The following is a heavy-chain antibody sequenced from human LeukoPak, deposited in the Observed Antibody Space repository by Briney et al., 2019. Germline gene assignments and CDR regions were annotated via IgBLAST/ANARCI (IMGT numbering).Heavy chain of an antibody. CDR1: GFTFSSYS. CDR2: IGGSSSPI. CDR3: ARDLNYYGSGSYYRDFDY. Sequence: GGSLRLSCAASGFTFSSYSMNWVRQAPGKGLEWVSYIGGSSSPIYYADSVKGRFTISRDNAKNSLYLQMNSLRAEDTAVYYCARDLNYYGSGSYYRDFDYWGQGTLVTVSS. V-gene: IGHV3-48*01. J-gene: IGHJ4*02. D-gene: IGHD3-10*01.